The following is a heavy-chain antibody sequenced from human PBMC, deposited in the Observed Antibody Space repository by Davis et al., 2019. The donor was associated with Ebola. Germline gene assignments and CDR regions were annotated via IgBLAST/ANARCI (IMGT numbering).Heavy chain of an antibody. D-gene: IGHD6-13*01. CDR3: ARGNAAAGGY. Sequence: MPGGSLRLSCKASGYTFTSYAMNWVRQAPGQGLEWMGWINTNTGNPTYAQGFTGRFVFSLDTSVSTAYLQISSLKAEDTAVYYCARGNAAAGGYWGQGTLVTVSS. CDR2: INTNTGNP. V-gene: IGHV7-4-1*02. CDR1: GYTFTSYA. J-gene: IGHJ4*02.